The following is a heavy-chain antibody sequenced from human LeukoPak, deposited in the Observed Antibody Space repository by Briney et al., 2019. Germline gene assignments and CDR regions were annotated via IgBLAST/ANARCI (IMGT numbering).Heavy chain of an antibody. Sequence: ASVKVSCKASGYTFTGYYMHWVRQAPGQGLEWMGWINPNSGGTNYAQKFQGRVTMTRDTSISTAYLELSRLRSDDTDVYYCARGGIRGSGSYYIKDYWGQGTLVTVSS. J-gene: IGHJ4*02. D-gene: IGHD1-26*01. CDR3: ARGGIRGSGSYYIKDY. CDR1: GYTFTGYY. CDR2: INPNSGGT. V-gene: IGHV1-2*02.